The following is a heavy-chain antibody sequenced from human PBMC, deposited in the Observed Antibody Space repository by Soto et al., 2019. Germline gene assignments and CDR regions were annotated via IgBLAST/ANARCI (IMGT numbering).Heavy chain of an antibody. D-gene: IGHD5-18*01. CDR1: GCSISSGGYY. J-gene: IGHJ6*02. CDR2: IYYSGNT. Sequence: PSETLSLTCPVSGCSISSGGYYWSWVRQNPRRGLEWIGNIYYSGNTYYNPSLKSRLTISVDTSKNQFSLNLSSVTAADTAVYYCARDRLMATAGTARHYFGLDVWGQGTTVTVSS. CDR3: ARDRLMATAGTARHYFGLDV. V-gene: IGHV4-31*03.